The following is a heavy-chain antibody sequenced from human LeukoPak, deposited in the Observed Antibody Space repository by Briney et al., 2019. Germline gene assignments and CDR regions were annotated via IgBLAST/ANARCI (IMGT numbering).Heavy chain of an antibody. D-gene: IGHD3-3*01. CDR2: MNPNSGNT. CDR3: ARGSRITIFGVVTYPADY. Sequence: GASVKVSCKASGYTFTSYDINWVRQATGQGLEWMGWMNPNSGNTGYAQKFQGRVTMTRNTSISTAYMELSSLRSEDTAVYYCARGSRITIFGVVTYPADYWGQGTLVTVSS. V-gene: IGHV1-8*01. CDR1: GYTFTSYD. J-gene: IGHJ4*02.